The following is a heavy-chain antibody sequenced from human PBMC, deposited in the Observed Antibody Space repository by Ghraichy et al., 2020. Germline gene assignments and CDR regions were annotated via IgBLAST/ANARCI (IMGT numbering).Heavy chain of an antibody. J-gene: IGHJ4*02. V-gene: IGHV3-74*01. CDR2: INHDGSIT. CDR1: GLTFNTHW. Sequence: GGSLRLSCAASGLTFNTHWMHWVRQAPGKGLVWVARINHDGSITNYAGSVRGRFTISRDNAKNTLYLQMDSLRAEDTAVFYCCGSYGGGGVYYWGQGTLVTVSS. CDR3: CGSYGGGGVYY. D-gene: IGHD1-26*01.